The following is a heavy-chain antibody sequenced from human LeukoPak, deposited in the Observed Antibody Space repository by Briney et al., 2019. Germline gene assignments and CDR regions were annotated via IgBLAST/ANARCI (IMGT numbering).Heavy chain of an antibody. CDR2: ISGSGGST. CDR1: GFTFSSYA. J-gene: IGHJ4*02. Sequence: GGSLRLSCAASGFTFSSYAMSWVRQAPGKGLEWVSAISGSGGSTYYAHSVKGRFTISRDNSKNTLYLQMNSLRAEDTAVYYCAKALSYGSGPYYFDYWGQGTLVTVSS. CDR3: AKALSYGSGPYYFDY. D-gene: IGHD3-10*01. V-gene: IGHV3-23*01.